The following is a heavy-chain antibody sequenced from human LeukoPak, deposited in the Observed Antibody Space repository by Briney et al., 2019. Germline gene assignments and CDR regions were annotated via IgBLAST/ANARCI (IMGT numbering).Heavy chain of an antibody. V-gene: IGHV1-2*02. Sequence: ASVKVSCKASGYTFTGYYMHWVRQAPGQGLEWMGWINPNSGGTNYAQKFQGRVTMTRDTSISTAYMELSRLRSGDTAVYYCARGPVLRFLEWSVDYWGQGTLVTVSS. J-gene: IGHJ4*02. CDR2: INPNSGGT. CDR1: GYTFTGYY. D-gene: IGHD3-3*01. CDR3: ARGPVLRFLEWSVDY.